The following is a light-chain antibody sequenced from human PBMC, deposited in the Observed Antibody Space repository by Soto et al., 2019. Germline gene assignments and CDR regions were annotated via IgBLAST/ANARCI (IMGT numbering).Light chain of an antibody. CDR2: DAS. Sequence: EVVLTQSPATLSLSPGERATLSCRASQSLSSYLAWYQQKPGQAPSLLIYDASNKATGIPARFSGSGSGTDFTLTISSLVPEGFAIYYCQLRNSWHLTFGGGTKVEIK. V-gene: IGKV3-11*01. CDR3: QLRNSWHLT. CDR1: QSLSSY. J-gene: IGKJ4*01.